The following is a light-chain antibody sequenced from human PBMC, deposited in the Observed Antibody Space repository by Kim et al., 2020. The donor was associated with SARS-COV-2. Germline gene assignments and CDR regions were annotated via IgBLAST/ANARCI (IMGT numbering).Light chain of an antibody. J-gene: IGLJ2*01. CDR3: NSRDSNDNVV. V-gene: IGLV3-19*01. CDR2: GKN. Sequence: VALGQTVRITCQGHSLRSYYATWYQQKPGPAPILVIYGKNNRPSGIPDRFSGPSSGNTASLTITGTQAGDEADYYCNSRDSNDNVVFGGGTKLTVL. CDR1: SLRSYY.